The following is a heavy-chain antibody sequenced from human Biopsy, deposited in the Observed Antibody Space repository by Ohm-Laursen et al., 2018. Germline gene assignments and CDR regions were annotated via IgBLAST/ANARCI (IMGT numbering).Heavy chain of an antibody. V-gene: IGHV4-59*08. CDR2: ISNSGTT. Sequence: GTLSLTCTLSGASVRSHFLTWIRQPPGKGLQWIGPISNSGTTKSSPSLKSRVNISLHTSKNQLSLKLTSVTAADTAVYYCARLSTLFGVADFTDDWGQGTLVTVSS. J-gene: IGHJ4*02. D-gene: IGHD3-3*01. CDR3: ARLSTLFGVADFTDD. CDR1: GASVRSHF.